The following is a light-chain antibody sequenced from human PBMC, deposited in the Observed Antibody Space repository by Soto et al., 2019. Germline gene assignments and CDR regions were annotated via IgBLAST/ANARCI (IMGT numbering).Light chain of an antibody. J-gene: IGKJ2*01. Sequence: EIVLTQSPGTLSLSPGERATLSCRASQSLTSSYLAWYQQKPGQAPRLLIYGASSRATGIPDRFSGSGSGTDFTLTISSLEPEDFAVYSCQQYESSPPSYTCGQGTKLEIK. CDR2: GAS. CDR3: QQYESSPPSYT. V-gene: IGKV3-20*01. CDR1: QSLTSSY.